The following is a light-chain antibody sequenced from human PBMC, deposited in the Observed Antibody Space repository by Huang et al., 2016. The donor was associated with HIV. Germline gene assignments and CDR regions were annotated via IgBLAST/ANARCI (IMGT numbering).Light chain of an antibody. V-gene: IGKV1-39*01. CDR2: GAS. CDR1: QSITTY. J-gene: IGKJ3*01. CDR3: QQSSSTPFT. Sequence: DIQMTQSPSSLSASVGDRVTITCRASQSITTYLNWYPQQTGKAPKLLIYGASRLQTAVPSRFSGGGSGTDFTLNIIGLQPEDFATYFCQQSSSTPFTFGPGTKVDIK.